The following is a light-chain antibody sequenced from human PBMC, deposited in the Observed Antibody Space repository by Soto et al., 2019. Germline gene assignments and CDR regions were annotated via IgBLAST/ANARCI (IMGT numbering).Light chain of an antibody. J-gene: IGKJ3*01. CDR2: GAS. Sequence: EIVLTQSPGTLSLSPGERATLACRASQSVRSSYLAWYQQKPGQAPRLLIYGASTSATGIPDRFSRSGSGTDFTPTISRLEPEDFAVYYSHQYGSSPRFTFGPGTKVAIK. V-gene: IGKV3-20*01. CDR3: HQYGSSPRFT. CDR1: QSVRSSY.